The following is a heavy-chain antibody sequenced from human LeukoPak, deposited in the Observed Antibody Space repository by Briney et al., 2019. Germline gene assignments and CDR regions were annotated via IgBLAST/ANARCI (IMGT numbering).Heavy chain of an antibody. Sequence: SQTLSLTCTVSGASISSGGYYWSWIRQPPGKGLEWIGYIYYSESTNYNPSLKSRVTISTDTSKSQFSLNLRSVTAEDTGIYYCARGRCRNSGCRPYFDYWGQGTQVTVSS. CDR2: IYYSEST. J-gene: IGHJ4*02. V-gene: IGHV4-61*08. CDR3: ARGRCRNSGCRPYFDY. D-gene: IGHD2/OR15-2a*01. CDR1: GASISSGGYY.